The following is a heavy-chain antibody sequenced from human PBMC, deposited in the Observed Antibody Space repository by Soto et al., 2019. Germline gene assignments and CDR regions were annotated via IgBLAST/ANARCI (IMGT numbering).Heavy chain of an antibody. CDR3: ARTPYSGYDWGDYYYYGMDV. D-gene: IGHD5-12*01. V-gene: IGHV1-69*01. J-gene: IGHJ6*02. CDR1: GGTFSSYA. Sequence: QAQLVQSGAEVKKPGSSVNVSCKASGGTFSSYAISWVRQAPGQGLEWMGGIIPIFGTANYAQKFQGRVTITADESTSTAYMELSSLRSEDTAVYYCARTPYSGYDWGDYYYYGMDVWGQGTTVTVSS. CDR2: IIPIFGTA.